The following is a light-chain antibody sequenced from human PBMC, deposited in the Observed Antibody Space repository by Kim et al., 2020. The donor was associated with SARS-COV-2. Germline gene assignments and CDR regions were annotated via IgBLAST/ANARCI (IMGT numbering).Light chain of an antibody. CDR2: SDP. CDR3: AAWDGSMKPHVV. J-gene: IGLJ2*01. Sequence: RVTITCSISSSNNRGNSVHWYRQLPRTAHNPVIYSDPQRPSGVGDRFSGSKSGTWASLAITGLESEDEADYYCAAWDGSMKPHVVFGGGTQLTVL. CDR1: SSNNRGNS. V-gene: IGLV1-44*01.